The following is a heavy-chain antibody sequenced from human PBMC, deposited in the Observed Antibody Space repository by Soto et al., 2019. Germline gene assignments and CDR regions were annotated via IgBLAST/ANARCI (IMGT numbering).Heavy chain of an antibody. CDR1: GFTFSSYA. V-gene: IGHV3-23*01. J-gene: IGHJ4*02. CDR2: ISGSGGST. Sequence: PGGSLRLSCAASGFTFSSYAMSWVRQTPGKGLEWVSAISGSGGSTYYADSVKGRFTISRDNSKNTLYLQMNSLRAEDTAVYYCAKVGYCSGGSRPPYFDYWGQGTLLTVSS. D-gene: IGHD2-15*01. CDR3: AKVGYCSGGSRPPYFDY.